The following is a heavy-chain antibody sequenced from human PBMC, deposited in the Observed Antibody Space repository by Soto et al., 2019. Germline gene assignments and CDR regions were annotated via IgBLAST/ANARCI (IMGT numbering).Heavy chain of an antibody. CDR3: ARAYSRLQLWPGY. CDR1: GYTFTSYA. J-gene: IGHJ4*02. D-gene: IGHD5-18*01. CDR2: INAGNGNT. V-gene: IGHV1-3*05. Sequence: QVQLVQSGAEEKKPGASVKVSCKASGYTFTSYAMHWVRQAPGQRLEWMGWINAGNGNTKYSQKFQGRVTITTDTSASTAYMELSSLRSEDTVVYYCARAYSRLQLWPGYWGQGTLVTVSS.